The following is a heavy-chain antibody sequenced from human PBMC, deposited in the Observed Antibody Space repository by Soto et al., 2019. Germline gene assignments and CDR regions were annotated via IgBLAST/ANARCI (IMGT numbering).Heavy chain of an antibody. V-gene: IGHV3-23*01. D-gene: IGHD6-19*01. Sequence: PGGSLRLSCAASGFTFSTYAMSWVRQAPGKGLEWVSSISGGGGRTYYADSVKGRFTISRDNSKNALYLQLNSLRAEDTAVYYCAKDRRQSAVAGTSDSDYWGQGTLVTVSS. CDR2: ISGGGGRT. J-gene: IGHJ4*02. CDR3: AKDRRQSAVAGTSDSDY. CDR1: GFTFSTYA.